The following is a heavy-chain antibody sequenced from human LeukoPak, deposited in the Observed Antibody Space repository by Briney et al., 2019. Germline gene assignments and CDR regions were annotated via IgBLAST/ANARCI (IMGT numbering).Heavy chain of an antibody. CDR3: TGGFMTTVTTVDPFDI. D-gene: IGHD4-17*01. CDR2: IYSGGST. Sequence: GGSLRLSCAASGFTVSSNYMSWVRQAPGKGLEWVSVIYSGGSTYYADSVKGRFTISRDNSKNTLYLQMNRLRAEDTALYYGTGGFMTTVTTVDPFDIGGKGTMVTVSS. J-gene: IGHJ3*02. CDR1: GFTVSSNY. V-gene: IGHV3-53*01.